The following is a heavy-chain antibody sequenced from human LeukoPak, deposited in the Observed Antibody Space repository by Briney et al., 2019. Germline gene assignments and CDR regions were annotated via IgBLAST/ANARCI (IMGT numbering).Heavy chain of an antibody. D-gene: IGHD3-22*01. V-gene: IGHV3-23*01. CDR1: GFTFRSYA. J-gene: IGHJ4*02. Sequence: GGSLRLSCAASGFTFRSYAMSWVRQAPGKGLEWVSGISPSGGSTYYADSVKGRFTISRDNSKNTLYLQMNSLRAEDTAVYYCAKDWNYDSSGLNYFXHWGQGTLXT. CDR2: ISPSGGST. CDR3: AKDWNYDSSGLNYFXH.